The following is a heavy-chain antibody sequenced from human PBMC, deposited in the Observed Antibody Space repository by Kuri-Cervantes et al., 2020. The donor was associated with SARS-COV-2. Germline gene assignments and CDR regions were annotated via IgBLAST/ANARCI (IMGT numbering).Heavy chain of an antibody. CDR3: ARAYGFLRYIHYMDV. CDR1: GESFSGYY. Sequence: GSLRLSCAFYGESFSGYYWNWIRQSPGKGLQWIGEVNHRGSTDYNPSLKSRVTVSVDTSSKQFSLNLSSVTAADTAVYYCARAYGFLRYIHYMDVWGRGTTVTVSS. CDR2: VNHRGST. D-gene: IGHD4-17*01. J-gene: IGHJ6*03. V-gene: IGHV4-34*01.